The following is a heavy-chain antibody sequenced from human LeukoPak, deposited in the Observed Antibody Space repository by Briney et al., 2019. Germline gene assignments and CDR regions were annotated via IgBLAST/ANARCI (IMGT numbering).Heavy chain of an antibody. J-gene: IGHJ3*02. Sequence: GGSLRLSCAASGFXFSSYGIHWVRQAPGKGLEWVAVISYDGSNKYYADSVKGRFTISRDNSKNTLYLQMNSLRAEDTAVYYCAKEVQVERRKDGFDIWGQGTMVTVSS. CDR1: GFXFSSYG. D-gene: IGHD1-1*01. CDR3: AKEVQVERRKDGFDI. V-gene: IGHV3-30*18. CDR2: ISYDGSNK.